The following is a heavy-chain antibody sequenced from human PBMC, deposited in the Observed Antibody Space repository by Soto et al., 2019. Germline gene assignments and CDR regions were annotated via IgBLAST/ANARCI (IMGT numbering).Heavy chain of an antibody. CDR2: IIPIFGTA. J-gene: IGHJ6*02. CDR1: GYTLTELS. CDR3: ARRNAVRDYYYYGMDV. Sequence: GASVTVSCKVSGYTLTELSMHWVRQAPGQGLEWMGGIIPIFGTANYAQKFQGRVTITADESTSTAYMELSSVTAADTAVYYCARRNAVRDYYYYGMDVWGQGTTVTVSS. V-gene: IGHV1-69*13.